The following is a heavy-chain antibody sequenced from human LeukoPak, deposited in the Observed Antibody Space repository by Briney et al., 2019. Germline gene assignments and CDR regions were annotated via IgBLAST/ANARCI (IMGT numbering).Heavy chain of an antibody. D-gene: IGHD2-2*01. CDR3: VKDVPVAYLDY. V-gene: IGHV3-30*02. Sequence: GGSLRLSCAASGFTFSDFGMDWVRQAPGKGLEWVAFIRNEGDIEYYADSVKGRFTISRDNSRNTLYLQMNSLRAEDTAVYYCVKDVPVAYLDYWGQGTLVTASS. CDR2: IRNEGDIE. CDR1: GFTFSDFG. J-gene: IGHJ4*02.